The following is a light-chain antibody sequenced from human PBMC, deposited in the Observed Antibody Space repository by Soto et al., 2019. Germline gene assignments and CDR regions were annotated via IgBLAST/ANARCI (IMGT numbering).Light chain of an antibody. CDR3: LQRSNWPYT. V-gene: IGKV3-11*01. Sequence: EIVLTQSPATLSLSRGERATLSCRASQSVTSSLAWYQQKPGQAPRLLIYDASNRAAGTPARFSGSGSGTDFTLTISSLEPEDFAVYYCLQRSNWPYTFGHGTKLEIK. CDR1: QSVTSS. CDR2: DAS. J-gene: IGKJ2*01.